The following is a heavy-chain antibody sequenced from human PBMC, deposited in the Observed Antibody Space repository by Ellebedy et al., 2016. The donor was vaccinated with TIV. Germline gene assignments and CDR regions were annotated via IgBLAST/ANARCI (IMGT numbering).Heavy chain of an antibody. D-gene: IGHD5-18*01. CDR2: IFYSGST. J-gene: IGHJ4*02. CDR3: ASGFSYGLLDY. Sequence: MPSETLSLTCSVSGGSISSYYWSWVRQAPGKGLEWIGYIFYSGSTNYNPSVKSRVTISVDTSKNQFSLKLSSVTAADTAVFYCASGFSYGLLDYWGQGTLVAVSS. V-gene: IGHV4-59*01. CDR1: GGSISSYY.